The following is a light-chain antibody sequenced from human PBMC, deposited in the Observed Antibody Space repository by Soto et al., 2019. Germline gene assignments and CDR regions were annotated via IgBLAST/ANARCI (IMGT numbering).Light chain of an antibody. CDR1: QSVSSSY. CDR2: GAS. Sequence: EIVLTQSPGTLSLSPGERATLSCRASQSVSSSYLAWYQQKPGQAPRLLIYGASSRATGIPDRFSGSGSGTDFTLTISSLQSEDFAVYYCQQYNNWPPWTFGQGTKV. CDR3: QQYNNWPPWT. J-gene: IGKJ1*01. V-gene: IGKV3-20*01.